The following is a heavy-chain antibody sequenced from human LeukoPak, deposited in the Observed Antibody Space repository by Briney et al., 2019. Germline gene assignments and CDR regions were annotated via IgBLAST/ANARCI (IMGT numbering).Heavy chain of an antibody. V-gene: IGHV3-48*04. J-gene: IGHJ3*02. CDR1: GFTFSSYS. D-gene: IGHD2-15*01. CDR2: ISSSSSTI. CDR3: ARPVYCSGGSCYPGAFDI. Sequence: PGGSLRLSCAASGFTFSSYSMNWVRQAPGKGLEWVSYISSSSSTIYYADSVKGRFTISRDNAKNSLYLQMNSLRAEDTAVYYCARPVYCSGGSCYPGAFDIWGQGTMVTVSS.